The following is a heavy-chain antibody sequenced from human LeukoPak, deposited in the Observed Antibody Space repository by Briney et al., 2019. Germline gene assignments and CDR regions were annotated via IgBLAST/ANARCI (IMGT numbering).Heavy chain of an antibody. CDR2: IYVSGTT. CDR3: AKDPNVLRFLEWSFDI. CDR1: GFTVRDGY. V-gene: IGHV3-66*03. Sequence: GGSLRLSCAASGFTVRDGYMSWVRQAPGKRLEWLAFIYVSGTTFYAASVKGRFTISRDNSKNTLYLQMNSLRAEDTAVYYCAKDPNVLRFLEWSFDIWGQGTMVTVSS. J-gene: IGHJ3*02. D-gene: IGHD3-3*01.